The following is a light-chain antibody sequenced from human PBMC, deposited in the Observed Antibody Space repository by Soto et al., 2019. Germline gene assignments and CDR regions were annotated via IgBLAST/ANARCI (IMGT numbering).Light chain of an antibody. CDR2: GAS. Sequence: MVMTQSPVTRSVAPGKGFIVSCRASQSVSSNLAWYQQKPGQAPSLLIYGASNRATGIPDRFSGSGSGTDFTLTISRLEPEDFAVYYCQQYGSSGTFGQGTKVDI. CDR1: QSVSSN. CDR3: QQYGSSGT. J-gene: IGKJ1*01. V-gene: IGKV3-20*01.